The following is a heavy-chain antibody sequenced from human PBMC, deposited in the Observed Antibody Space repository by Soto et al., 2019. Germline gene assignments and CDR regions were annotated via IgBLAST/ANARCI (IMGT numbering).Heavy chain of an antibody. Sequence: GGSLRLSCAASGFTFSDPYMSWIRQAPGKGLEWISYITFSGNTVYYADSLKGRFTISRDNAKNSLYLQMNRLRAEDTAVYYCARVSWREKYGMDVWGQGTTVTVSS. CDR1: GFTFSDPY. CDR2: ITFSGNTV. V-gene: IGHV3-11*01. CDR3: ARVSWREKYGMDV. J-gene: IGHJ6*02.